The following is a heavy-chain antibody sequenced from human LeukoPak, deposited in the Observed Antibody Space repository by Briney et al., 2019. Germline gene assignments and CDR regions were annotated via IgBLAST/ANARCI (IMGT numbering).Heavy chain of an antibody. D-gene: IGHD3-3*01. V-gene: IGHV3-7*01. CDR2: IKPDGSEK. Sequence: GGSLRLSCAGSGFNFREQWMSWLRQAPEKGPGWVADIKPDGSEKYYVASVKGRFIISRDDDRNSLSLQMNSLRAEDTAVYYCAPRRYDFWSGYYTFDYWGQGTLVTVSS. J-gene: IGHJ4*02. CDR3: APRRYDFWSGYYTFDY. CDR1: GFNFREQW.